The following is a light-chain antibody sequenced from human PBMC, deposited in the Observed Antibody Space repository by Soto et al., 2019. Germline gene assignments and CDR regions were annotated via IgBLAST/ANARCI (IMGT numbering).Light chain of an antibody. CDR3: QQYGTSPPFT. V-gene: IGKV3-20*01. CDR1: QSVNSNY. J-gene: IGKJ2*01. CDR2: GAS. Sequence: EIVLTQSPGTLSLSPGERATLSCRASQSVNSNYLAWDQQKTGQAPRVLVYGASNRATGIPDRFSGSGSGTDFTFTFSRLEPEDFAVYFCQQYGTSPPFTFGQGTK.